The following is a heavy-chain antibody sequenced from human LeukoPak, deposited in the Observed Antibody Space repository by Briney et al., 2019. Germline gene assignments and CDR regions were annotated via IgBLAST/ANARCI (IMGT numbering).Heavy chain of an antibody. Sequence: EESLKISCKGSGYSFTSYWIGLVRQMPGKGLDWMEIIYSGDADTTYSPSFQCHVTISDYKSIRTAYLQGYSLKASDSALYYCARAPRVRGFDAFDLWGQGKMVNVSS. V-gene: IGHV5-51*01. CDR2: IYSGDADT. CDR3: ARAPRVRGFDAFDL. CDR1: GYSFTSYW. D-gene: IGHD3-10*01. J-gene: IGHJ3*01.